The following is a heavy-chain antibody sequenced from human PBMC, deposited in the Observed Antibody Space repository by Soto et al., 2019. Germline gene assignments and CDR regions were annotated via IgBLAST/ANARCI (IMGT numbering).Heavy chain of an antibody. D-gene: IGHD3-9*01. Sequence: ASVKVSCKASGYTFTGYYMHCVRQAPGQGLEWMGWINPNSGGTNYAQKFQGWVTMTRDTSISTAYMELSRLRSDDTAVYYCARGRYFDWLSTPFDYWGQGTLVTVSS. CDR3: ARGRYFDWLSTPFDY. CDR1: GYTFTGYY. J-gene: IGHJ4*02. CDR2: INPNSGGT. V-gene: IGHV1-2*04.